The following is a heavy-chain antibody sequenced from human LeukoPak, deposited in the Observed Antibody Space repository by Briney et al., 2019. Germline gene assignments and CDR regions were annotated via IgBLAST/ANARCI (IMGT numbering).Heavy chain of an antibody. CDR3: ARTLWGLTLLSSDY. V-gene: IGHV3-7*03. J-gene: IGHJ4*02. D-gene: IGHD3-16*01. Sequence: TGGSLRLSCAASGFTFSSYWMSWVRQAPGKGLEWVANIKQDGSEKYYVDSVKGRFTISRDNSKNTLFLLLDSLRAEDTAIYYCARTLWGLTLLSSDYWGQGTLVTVSS. CDR1: GFTFSSYW. CDR2: IKQDGSEK.